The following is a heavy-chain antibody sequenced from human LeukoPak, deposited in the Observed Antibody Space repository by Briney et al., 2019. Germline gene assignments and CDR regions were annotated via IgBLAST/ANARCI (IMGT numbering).Heavy chain of an antibody. Sequence: PSETLSLTCSVSSGSISTYYWSWIRQPPGKGLEWIGYIHYSGTSKYNPSLKSRVTISVDTSKKQFFLKVSSVTAADTAVYYCAREQQMATSPDAFDIWGQGTMVTVS. D-gene: IGHD5-24*01. CDR3: AREQQMATSPDAFDI. J-gene: IGHJ3*02. V-gene: IGHV4-59*01. CDR2: IHYSGTS. CDR1: SGSISTYY.